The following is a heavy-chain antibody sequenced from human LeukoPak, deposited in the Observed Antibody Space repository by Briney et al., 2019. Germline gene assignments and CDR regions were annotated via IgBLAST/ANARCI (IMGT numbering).Heavy chain of an antibody. D-gene: IGHD1-14*01. CDR1: GGSMSTYY. CDR2: IYYTGST. CDR3: AGMRITTPTVRTLDY. Sequence: KPSETLSHICTVSGGSMSTYYWTWIRQPPGKGLEWIGFIYYTGSTNYNPSLKSRVTISVDTSKNQFSLKLSSVTAADTAVYYCAGMRITTPTVRTLDYWGQGTLVTVSS. J-gene: IGHJ4*02. V-gene: IGHV4-59*01.